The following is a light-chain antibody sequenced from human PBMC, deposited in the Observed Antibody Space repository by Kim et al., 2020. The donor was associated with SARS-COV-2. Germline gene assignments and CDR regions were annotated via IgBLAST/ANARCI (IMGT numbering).Light chain of an antibody. J-gene: IGLJ3*02. Sequence: QSALTQPPSASGFPGQSVTISCTGTSSDVGGYNYVSWYQQHPGKAPKLMIYEVSKRPSGVPDRFSGSKSGNTASLTVSGLQAEDEADYYCSSYAGSNRGVFGGGTQLTVL. V-gene: IGLV2-8*01. CDR2: EVS. CDR1: SSDVGGYNY. CDR3: SSYAGSNRGV.